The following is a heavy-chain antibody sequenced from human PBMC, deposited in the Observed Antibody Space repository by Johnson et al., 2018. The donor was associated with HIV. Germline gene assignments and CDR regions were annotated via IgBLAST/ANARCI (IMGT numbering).Heavy chain of an antibody. Sequence: QVQLVESGGGLVKPGGSLRLSCAASGFTFSDYYMSWIRQAPGKGLEWVSYISSSGSTIYYADSVKGRFTISRDNAKNSLYLQMNSLRAEDTAVYYCATDGRNGIAAAEPPAFDIWGQGTMVTVSS. CDR2: ISSSGSTI. V-gene: IGHV3-11*01. CDR1: GFTFSDYY. CDR3: ATDGRNGIAAAEPPAFDI. D-gene: IGHD6-13*01. J-gene: IGHJ3*02.